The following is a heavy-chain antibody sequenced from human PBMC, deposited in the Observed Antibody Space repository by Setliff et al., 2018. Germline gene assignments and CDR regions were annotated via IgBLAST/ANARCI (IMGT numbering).Heavy chain of an antibody. CDR1: GYTFTSYG. CDR2: ISVYNGNT. Sequence: ASVKVSCKASGYTFTSYGFSWVRQAPGQGLEWMGRISVYNGNTNYGQKYQGRVAMTTDTSTNTVYMELRSLRSDDTAVYYCVREGVDSRSSTDYRYYMDVWGKGTTVTVSS. J-gene: IGHJ6*03. V-gene: IGHV1-18*01. D-gene: IGHD3-22*01. CDR3: VREGVDSRSSTDYRYYMDV.